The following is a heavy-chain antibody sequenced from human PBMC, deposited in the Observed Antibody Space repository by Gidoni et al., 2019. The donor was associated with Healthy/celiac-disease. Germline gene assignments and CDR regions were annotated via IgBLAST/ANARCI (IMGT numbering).Heavy chain of an antibody. CDR2: FGTA. CDR1: GGTFSSYA. V-gene: IGHV1-69*01. D-gene: IGHD3-9*01. CDR3: AWNLEKTSYDILTGPLDY. Sequence: QVQLVQSGAEVKKPGSSVKVSCKASGGTFSSYAIFGTANYAQKFQGRVTITADESTSTAYMELSSLRSEDTAVYYCAWNLEKTSYDILTGPLDYWGQGTLVTVSS. J-gene: IGHJ4*02.